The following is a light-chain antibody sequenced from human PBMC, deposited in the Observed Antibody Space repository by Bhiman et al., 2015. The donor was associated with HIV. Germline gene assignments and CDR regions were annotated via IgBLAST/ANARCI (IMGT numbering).Light chain of an antibody. V-gene: IGLV2-14*03. J-gene: IGLJ1*01. Sequence: QSGLTQPASVSGSPGQSITISCTGSSSDVGAYNYVSWYQQYPGKAPKLVISLVSQRPSGVSHRFSGSKSDNTASLTISGLRAEDEGDYFCCSYAGSTSYVFGTGTRVTVL. CDR2: LVS. CDR3: CSYAGSTSYV. CDR1: SSDVGAYNY.